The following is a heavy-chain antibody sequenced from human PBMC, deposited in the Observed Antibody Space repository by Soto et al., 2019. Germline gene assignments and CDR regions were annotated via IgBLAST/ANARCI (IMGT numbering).Heavy chain of an antibody. V-gene: IGHV4-61*01. CDR2: IYYSGAT. Sequence: QVQLQESGPGLVKPSETLSLTCSVSGGSVSSATYYWSWIRQPPGKELEWIGYIYYSGATNHNPSLTSRLSISLDTSKNQVSLKLSSVTAADTAVYDCARLPPMTFAGTAYCYSMDVW. J-gene: IGHJ6*01. CDR1: GGSVSSATYY. CDR3: ARLPPMTFAGTAYCYSMDV. D-gene: IGHD3-22*01.